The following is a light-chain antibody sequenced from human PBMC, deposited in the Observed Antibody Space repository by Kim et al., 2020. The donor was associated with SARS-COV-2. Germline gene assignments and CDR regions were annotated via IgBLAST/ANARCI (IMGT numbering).Light chain of an antibody. CDR1: SSDVGGYNY. CDR3: SSYAGSILYV. CDR2: EVN. J-gene: IGLJ1*01. Sequence: GQSVTISCTGTSSDVGGYNYVSWYQQHPGKAPKLMIYEVNKRPSGVPDRFSGSKSGNTASLTVSGLQAEDEADYYCSSYAGSILYVFGTGTKVTVL. V-gene: IGLV2-8*01.